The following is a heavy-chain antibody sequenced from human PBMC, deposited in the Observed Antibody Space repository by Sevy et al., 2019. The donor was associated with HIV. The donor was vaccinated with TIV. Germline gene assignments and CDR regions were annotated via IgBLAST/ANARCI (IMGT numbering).Heavy chain of an antibody. Sequence: GGSLRLSCAASGFTFDDYAMHWVRQAPGKGLEWVSLISWDGGSTYYADSVKGRFTISRDNSKNSLYLQMNSLRAEDTDLYYCAKDKGAAGERFYQLPKGAYYYGMDVWGQGTTVTVSS. CDR3: AKDKGAAGERFYQLPKGAYYYGMDV. CDR2: ISWDGGST. CDR1: GFTFDDYA. J-gene: IGHJ6*02. D-gene: IGHD2-2*01. V-gene: IGHV3-43D*04.